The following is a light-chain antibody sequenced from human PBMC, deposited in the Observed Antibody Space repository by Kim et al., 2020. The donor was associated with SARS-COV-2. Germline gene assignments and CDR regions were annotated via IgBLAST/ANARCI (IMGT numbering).Light chain of an antibody. J-gene: IGLJ3*02. CDR2: QNN. Sequence: SYELTQPPSVSVSPGQTASITCSGDRLGDKYACWYQQKPGQSPVLVIYQNNKRPSGIPERLSGSNSGNTATLTISGTQTMDEADYCCQAWDSSTVVFGGGTQLTVL. CDR3: QAWDSSTVV. V-gene: IGLV3-1*01. CDR1: RLGDKY.